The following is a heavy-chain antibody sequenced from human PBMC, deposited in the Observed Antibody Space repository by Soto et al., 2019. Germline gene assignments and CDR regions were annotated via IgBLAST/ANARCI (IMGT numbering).Heavy chain of an antibody. CDR1: GGSISSYY. J-gene: IGHJ5*02. D-gene: IGHD3-9*01. V-gene: IGHV4-59*08. CDR2: IYYSGST. CDR3: ARLNRYDILTGDFQGDWFDP. Sequence: SETLSLTCTVSGGSISSYYWSWIRQPPGKGLEWIGYIYYSGSTNYNPSLKSRVTISVDTSKNQFSLKLSSVTAADTAVYYCARLNRYDILTGDFQGDWFDPWGQGKLVTVSS.